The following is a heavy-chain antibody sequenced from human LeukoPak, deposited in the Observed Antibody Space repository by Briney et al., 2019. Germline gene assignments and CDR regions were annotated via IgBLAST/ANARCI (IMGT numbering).Heavy chain of an antibody. CDR1: GFSFGSYS. D-gene: IGHD2-2*01. V-gene: IGHV3-21*04. CDR2: ISSGSSYI. Sequence: GGSLRLSCAASGFSFGSYSMNWVRQAPGKGLEWVSAISSGSSYIYYADSVKGRFTISRDNAKNSLYLQMNSLRAEDTAVYYCARVRRPRYCSTTSCYLSYYYMDVWGEGTTVTISS. CDR3: ARVRRPRYCSTTSCYLSYYYMDV. J-gene: IGHJ6*03.